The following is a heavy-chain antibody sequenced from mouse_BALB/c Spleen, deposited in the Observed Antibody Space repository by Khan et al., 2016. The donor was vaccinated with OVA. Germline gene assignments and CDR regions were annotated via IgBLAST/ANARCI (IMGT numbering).Heavy chain of an antibody. D-gene: IGHD1-1*01. V-gene: IGHV1-18*01. CDR1: GYTFTDYN. CDR3: ARGVYGSRGAWFAY. Sequence: EVQLQQSGPELVKPGASVKIPCKASGYTFTDYNMDWVKQSHGKSLEWIGDINPNNGGTIYNQKFKGKATLTVEKSSSTAYMELRSLTSEDTAFYYCARGVYGSRGAWFAYWGQGTLVTVSA. J-gene: IGHJ3*01. CDR2: INPNNGGT.